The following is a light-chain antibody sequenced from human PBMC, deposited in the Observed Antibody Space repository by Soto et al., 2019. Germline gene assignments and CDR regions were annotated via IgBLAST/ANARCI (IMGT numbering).Light chain of an antibody. CDR1: QSLTNSF. CDR2: DTS. CDR3: QQYGTSEII. J-gene: IGKJ5*01. Sequence: EIVLTQSPGTLSLSPGERATVSCRCSQSLTNSFIAWYQQRPGQAPRLLIYDTSSRASGIPDRFSGSGSGTDFTLTISRLETEDFAVFYCQQYGTSEIIFGQGTRLEIK. V-gene: IGKV3-20*01.